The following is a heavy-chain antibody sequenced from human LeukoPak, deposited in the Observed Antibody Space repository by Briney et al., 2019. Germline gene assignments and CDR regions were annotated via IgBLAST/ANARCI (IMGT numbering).Heavy chain of an antibody. J-gene: IGHJ4*02. CDR3: AKEQTSSGYFDY. CDR1: GFTVSSNY. CDR2: IYSGGST. D-gene: IGHD3-10*01. V-gene: IGHV3-53*01. Sequence: GGSLRLSCAASGFTVSSNYMSWVRQAPGKGLEWVSVIYSGGSTYYADSVKGRFTISRDNPKNTLYLLMNSLSAADTALYYCAKEQTSSGYFDYWGQGTLVTVSS.